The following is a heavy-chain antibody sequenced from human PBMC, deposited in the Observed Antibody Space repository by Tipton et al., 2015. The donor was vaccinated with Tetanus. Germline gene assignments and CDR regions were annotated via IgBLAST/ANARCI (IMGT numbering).Heavy chain of an antibody. CDR1: GFTFSSYA. J-gene: IGHJ4*02. D-gene: IGHD6-19*01. V-gene: IGHV3-48*02. CDR3: ATSPREAGDY. CDR2: INSSSRTI. Sequence: SLRLSCAASGFTFSSYAIQWARQAPGKGLEWVSYINSSSRTIYYADSVQGRFTISRDNAKNSLFLQMSSLRDEDTAVYFCATSPREAGDYWGQGTRVTVSS.